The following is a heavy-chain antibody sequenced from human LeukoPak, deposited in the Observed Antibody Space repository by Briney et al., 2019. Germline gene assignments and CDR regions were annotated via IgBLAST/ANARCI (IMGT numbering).Heavy chain of an antibody. CDR3: ARSRRTGGSGDAFDI. CDR2: IYPADSET. D-gene: IGHD1-26*01. J-gene: IGHJ3*02. V-gene: IGHV5-51*01. Sequence: GESLKISCKGSGYTFTIYWIGWVRLMPGKGLEWMGIIYPADSETTYSPSFQGQVTISADKSISTAYLQWSSLKASDTAMYYCARSRRTGGSGDAFDIWGQGTMVTVSS. CDR1: GYTFTIYW.